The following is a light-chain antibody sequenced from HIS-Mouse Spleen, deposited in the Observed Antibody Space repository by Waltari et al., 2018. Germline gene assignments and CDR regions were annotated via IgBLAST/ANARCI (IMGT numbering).Light chain of an antibody. CDR1: SSDVGSHNL. CDR3: CSYAGSSTWV. Sequence: QSALTQPASVSGSPGQSITISCTGTSSDVGSHNLVSWYQQHPGKAPKHMIYEGSKRPSGVSNRFSGSKSGNTASLTISGLQAEDEADYYCCSYAGSSTWVFGGGTKLTVL. V-gene: IGLV2-23*01. CDR2: EGS. J-gene: IGLJ3*02.